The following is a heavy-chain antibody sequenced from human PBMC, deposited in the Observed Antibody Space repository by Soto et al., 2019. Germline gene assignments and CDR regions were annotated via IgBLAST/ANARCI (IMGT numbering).Heavy chain of an antibody. V-gene: IGHV3-23*01. CDR2: ILVGGST. J-gene: IGHJ3*02. CDR1: GFICSSYD. CDR3: AKATATSGGAFEI. D-gene: IGHD1-1*01. Sequence: GGSLRLSCAVSGFICSSYDMSWGRQAPGKGLEWVSTILVGGSTHYEDSVKGRFTISRDTSKNTVYLQMNSLTAGDTAFYYCAKATATSGGAFEIYGQGTMVTVSS.